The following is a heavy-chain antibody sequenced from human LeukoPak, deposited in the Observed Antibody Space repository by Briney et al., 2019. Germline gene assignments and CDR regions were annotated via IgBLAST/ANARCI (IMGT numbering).Heavy chain of an antibody. CDR1: GFTFSSYS. Sequence: PGGSLRLSCAASGFTFSSYSMNWVRQAPGKGLEWVSSISSSSSCIYYADSVKGRFTISRDNAKNSLYLQMSSLRAEDTAVCYCARDGEMATIGWFDPWGQGTLVTVSS. CDR3: ARDGEMATIGWFDP. J-gene: IGHJ5*02. V-gene: IGHV3-21*01. CDR2: ISSSSSCI. D-gene: IGHD5-24*01.